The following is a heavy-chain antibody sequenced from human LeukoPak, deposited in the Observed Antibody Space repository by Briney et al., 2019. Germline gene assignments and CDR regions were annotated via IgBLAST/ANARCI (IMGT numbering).Heavy chain of an antibody. CDR2: INHSGST. CDR3: TRGRALID. J-gene: IGHJ4*02. Sequence: SETLSLTCAVYGGSFSGYFWNWIRQPPGKGLEWIGEINHSGSTNYNPSLKSRVTISLDTSKSQFSLKLSSVTAADTAVYYCTRGRALIDWGQGTLVTVSS. D-gene: IGHD2-21*01. CDR1: GGSFSGYF. V-gene: IGHV4-34*01.